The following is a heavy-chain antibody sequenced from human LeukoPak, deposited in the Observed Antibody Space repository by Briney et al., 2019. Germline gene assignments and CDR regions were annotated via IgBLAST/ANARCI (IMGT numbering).Heavy chain of an antibody. D-gene: IGHD3-22*01. Sequence: GGSLRLSCAASGFTFSSYAMSWVRQAPGKGLEWVGFITSKAYGGTTKYAASVKGRFTISRDDSKSIAYPQMNSLKTEDTALYYCARTSYDNSAYPFDYWGQGTLVTVSS. CDR2: ITSKAYGGTT. V-gene: IGHV3-49*04. CDR3: ARTSYDNSAYPFDY. CDR1: GFTFSSYA. J-gene: IGHJ4*02.